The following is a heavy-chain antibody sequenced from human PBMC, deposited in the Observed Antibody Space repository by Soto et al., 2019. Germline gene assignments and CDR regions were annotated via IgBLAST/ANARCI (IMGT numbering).Heavy chain of an antibody. CDR3: ARDRSSSVDYSDY. D-gene: IGHD6-6*01. CDR2: LSYDGGNK. CDR1: GFTFSAYA. Sequence: GGSLRLSCAASGFTFSAYAMHWVRQAPGKGLEWVALLSYDGGNKYYADSVKGRFTISRDNSKKMFYLQMSSLRVEDTAVYYCARDRSSSVDYSDYWGQGTLVTVSS. J-gene: IGHJ4*02. V-gene: IGHV3-30-3*01.